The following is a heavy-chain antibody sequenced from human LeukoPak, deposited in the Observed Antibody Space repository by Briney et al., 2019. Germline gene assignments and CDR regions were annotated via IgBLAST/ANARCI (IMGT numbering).Heavy chain of an antibody. V-gene: IGHV4-30-2*01. CDR1: GGSISSGGYY. D-gene: IGHD1-14*01. CDR2: IYHSGST. J-gene: IGHJ3*02. Sequence: PSETLSLTCTVSGGSISSGGYYWSWIRQTPGKGLEWIGYIYHSGSTYYDPSLKSRVTISVDRSKNQFSLKLSSVTAADTAVYYCARGGSFCDIWGQGTMVTVSS. CDR3: ARGGSFCDI.